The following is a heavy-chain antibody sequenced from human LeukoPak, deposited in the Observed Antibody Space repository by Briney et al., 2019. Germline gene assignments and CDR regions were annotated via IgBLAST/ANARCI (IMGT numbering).Heavy chain of an antibody. CDR3: AKDTGGNGAYFYAMDV. D-gene: IGHD4-23*01. CDR2: INWNSDTK. Sequence: GRSLRLSCVGSGFAFHNYAMHWVRRPPGKGLDGVSAINWNSDTKAYADSVKGRFTISRDRARNSLYLQMDSLRPEDTALYYCAKDTGGNGAYFYAMDVWGQGTSVTVSS. V-gene: IGHV3-9*01. J-gene: IGHJ6*02. CDR1: GFAFHNYA.